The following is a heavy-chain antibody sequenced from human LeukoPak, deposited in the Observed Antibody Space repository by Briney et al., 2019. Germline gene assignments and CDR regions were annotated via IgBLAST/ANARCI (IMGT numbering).Heavy chain of an antibody. Sequence: PSQTLSLTCSVSGGSISSGSYYWSWIRQPAGKGLEWIGRIYTSGSTNYNPSLKSRVTISVDTSKNQFSLKLTSVTASDTAVYYCARRTRNYYDSSSPLAFDIWGQGTMVTVSS. V-gene: IGHV4-61*02. CDR1: GGSISSGSYY. CDR3: ARRTRNYYDSSSPLAFDI. CDR2: IYTSGST. D-gene: IGHD3-22*01. J-gene: IGHJ3*02.